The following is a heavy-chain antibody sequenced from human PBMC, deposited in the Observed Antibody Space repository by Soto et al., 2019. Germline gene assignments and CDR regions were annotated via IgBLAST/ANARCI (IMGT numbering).Heavy chain of an antibody. CDR1: GGSISSYY. J-gene: IGHJ6*02. CDR3: ARDPILIAAAGNFGYYGMDV. V-gene: IGHV4-59*01. CDR2: IYYSGST. Sequence: SETLSLTCTVSGGSISSYYWSWIRQPPGKGLEWIGYIYYSGSTNYNPSLKSRVTISVDTSKNQFSLKLSSVTAADTAVYYCARDPILIAAAGNFGYYGMDVWGQGTTVTVSS. D-gene: IGHD6-13*01.